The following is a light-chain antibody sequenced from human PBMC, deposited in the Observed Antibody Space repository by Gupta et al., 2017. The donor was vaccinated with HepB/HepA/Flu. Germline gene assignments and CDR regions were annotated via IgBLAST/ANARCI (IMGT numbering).Light chain of an antibody. V-gene: IGLV2-11*01. CDR1: SSDVGAYRY. CDR2: NVN. J-gene: IGLJ2*01. CDR3: CSYAGYYSLV. Sequence: QSALTQPRSVSGSPGQSVTISCTGTSSDVGAYRYFSWCQQHPDKAPKVIIYNVNERPSGVPDRFSGSKSGNTASLTISGLQAEDEGDYYCCSYAGYYSLVFGGGTKLTVL.